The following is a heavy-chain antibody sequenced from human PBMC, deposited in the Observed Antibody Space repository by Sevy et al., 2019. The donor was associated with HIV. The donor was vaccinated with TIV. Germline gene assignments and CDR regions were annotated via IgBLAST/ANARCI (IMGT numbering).Heavy chain of an antibody. CDR3: ARAGGSWALRY. V-gene: IGHV3-11*01. D-gene: IGHD1-26*01. Sequence: GGSLRLSCAASGFIFSDYYMSWIRQAPGKGLEWVSYISGRGNTIYYTDSVKGRFTISRDNAKNSLYLQMNSLRAEDTAVYYCARAGGSWALRYWGQGSLVTVSS. CDR1: GFIFSDYY. J-gene: IGHJ4*02. CDR2: ISGRGNTI.